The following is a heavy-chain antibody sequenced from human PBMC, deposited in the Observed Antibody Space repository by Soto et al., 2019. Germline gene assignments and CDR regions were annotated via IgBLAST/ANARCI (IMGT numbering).Heavy chain of an antibody. Sequence: QITLKESGPTLVKPTQTLTLTCTFSGFSLSTSGVGVGWIRQPPGKALEWLALIYWDDDKRYSPSLKSRLTITKDTSKNQVVLTMTNMDPVDTATYHCARTGYLNWFDPWGQGTLVTVSS. CDR2: IYWDDDK. D-gene: IGHD6-13*01. V-gene: IGHV2-5*02. CDR1: GFSLSTSGVG. J-gene: IGHJ5*02. CDR3: ARTGYLNWFDP.